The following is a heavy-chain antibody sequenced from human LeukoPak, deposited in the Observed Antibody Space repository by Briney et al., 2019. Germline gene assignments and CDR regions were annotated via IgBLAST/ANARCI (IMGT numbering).Heavy chain of an antibody. V-gene: IGHV4-39*01. J-gene: IGHJ6*02. Sequence: SETLSLTCTVSGASISSSDSYWSWIRQPPGKGLEWIGSIYRRGSTSYNPSLKSRVTVSEDMSNNHFSLRLSSVTAADTAVYYCARHVQDLGIKVWGQGTTVTVSS. CDR1: GASISSSDSY. CDR2: IYRRGST. CDR3: ARHVQDLGIKV.